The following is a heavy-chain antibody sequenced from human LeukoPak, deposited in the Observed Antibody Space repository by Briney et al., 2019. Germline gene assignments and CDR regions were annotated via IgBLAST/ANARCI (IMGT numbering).Heavy chain of an antibody. CDR2: IYHSGST. D-gene: IGHD4-17*01. CDR1: GGSVSSGSYY. J-gene: IGHJ5*02. V-gene: IGHV4-30-2*01. CDR3: ARGPPGDYAIDHWFDP. Sequence: SETLSLTCTVSGGSVSSGSYYWSWIRQPPGKGLEWIGYIYHSGSTYYNPSLKSRVTISVDRSKNQFSLKLSSVTAADTAVYYCARGPPGDYAIDHWFDPWGQGTLVTVSS.